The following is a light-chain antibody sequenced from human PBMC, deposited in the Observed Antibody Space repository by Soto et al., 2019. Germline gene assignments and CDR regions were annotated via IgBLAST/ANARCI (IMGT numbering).Light chain of an antibody. V-gene: IGKV3-20*01. Sequence: EIVLTQSLGTLSLSPGDRATLSCRASQSVSNDYLAGYQQKPGQAPRLLIYGASSRATGIPDRFSGSGSGTEFTLTISRLEPEDVAVYYCQHYGNSPPMYTFGQGTKLEIK. CDR2: GAS. J-gene: IGKJ2*01. CDR3: QHYGNSPPMYT. CDR1: QSVSNDY.